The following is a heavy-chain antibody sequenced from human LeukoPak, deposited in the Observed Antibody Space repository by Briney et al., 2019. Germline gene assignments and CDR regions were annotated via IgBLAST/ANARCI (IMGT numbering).Heavy chain of an antibody. CDR3: ARRFLLTSSSDY. V-gene: IGHV5-51*01. J-gene: IGHJ4*02. CDR1: GYSFSSYW. CDR2: IYPGGSDT. D-gene: IGHD2-2*01. Sequence: GESLKISCKGYGYSFSSYWIGWVRQMPGKGLEWMGIIYPGGSDTRYSPSFQGQVTISADKSISTAYLQWSSLKASDTAMYYCARRFLLTSSSDYWGQGTLVTVSS.